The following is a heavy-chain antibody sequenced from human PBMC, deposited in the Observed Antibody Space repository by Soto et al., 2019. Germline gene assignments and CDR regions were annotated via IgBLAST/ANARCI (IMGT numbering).Heavy chain of an antibody. CDR2: IYGGGNGP. D-gene: IGHD2-2*03. Sequence: EVQVLESGGGLVQPGGSLRLSCAATGFTFSDFAMSWVRQAPGKGLEWVSRIYGGGNGPHYADSVKGRVTISRDNSKNTLSIQMNSLRAEDTAVYYCAKMEGMDPWAYSFDYWGQGTLVTVSS. CDR1: GFTFSDFA. CDR3: AKMEGMDPWAYSFDY. V-gene: IGHV3-23*01. J-gene: IGHJ4*02.